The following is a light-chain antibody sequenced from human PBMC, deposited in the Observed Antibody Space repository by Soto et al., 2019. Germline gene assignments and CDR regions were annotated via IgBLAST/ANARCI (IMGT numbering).Light chain of an antibody. CDR1: QSVDIN. CDR2: GAS. CDR3: QQYRNWPRT. V-gene: IGKV3-15*01. J-gene: IGKJ1*01. Sequence: EIVLTQSPATLSVSPGERVSLSCRASQSVDINLAWYQQKPGQAPRLLIYGASTRATDMPGRFSGRGSGTEFTFTISSLQSEDFAVYYCQQYRNWPRTFGQGTKVDIK.